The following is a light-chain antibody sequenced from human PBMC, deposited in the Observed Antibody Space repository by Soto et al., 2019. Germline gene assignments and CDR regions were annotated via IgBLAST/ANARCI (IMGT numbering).Light chain of an antibody. V-gene: IGKV3-20*01. CDR3: QQYNNWPPLN. Sequence: IVLTHSPGTLSLSPWERATLSCRASQSVSSSYLAWYQQKPGQAPRLLIYGASSRATGIPDRFSGSGSGTDFTLTISRLEPEDFAVYFCQQYNNWPPLNFGGGTKVDIK. CDR1: QSVSSSY. CDR2: GAS. J-gene: IGKJ4*01.